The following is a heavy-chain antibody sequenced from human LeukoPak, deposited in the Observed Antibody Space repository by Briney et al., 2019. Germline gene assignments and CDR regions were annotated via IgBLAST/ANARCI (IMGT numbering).Heavy chain of an antibody. V-gene: IGHV3-48*03. CDR2: ISSSGSTT. CDR3: AKDPVYGSGQSHPSDY. CDR1: GFTFSSYE. J-gene: IGHJ4*02. D-gene: IGHD3-3*01. Sequence: GGSLRLSCAASGFTFSSYEMNWVRQAPGKGLVWLSYISSSGSTTYYADSVKGRFTVSRDNAKNTLFLQMNSLRGEDTAVYYCAKDPVYGSGQSHPSDYWGQGTLVTVSS.